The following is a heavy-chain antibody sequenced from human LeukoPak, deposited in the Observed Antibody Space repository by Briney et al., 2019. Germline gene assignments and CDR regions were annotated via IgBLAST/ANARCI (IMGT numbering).Heavy chain of an antibody. D-gene: IGHD4-17*01. J-gene: IGHJ4*02. V-gene: IGHV3-23*01. CDR3: AKESLDYGDYPIRH. CDR2: ISGSGGST. CDR1: GFTFSSYA. Sequence: GESLRLSCAASGFTFSSYAMSWVRQAPGKGLEWVSAISGSGGSTYYADSVKGRFTISRDNSKNTLYLQMNSLRAEDTAVYYCAKESLDYGDYPIRHWGQGTLVTVSS.